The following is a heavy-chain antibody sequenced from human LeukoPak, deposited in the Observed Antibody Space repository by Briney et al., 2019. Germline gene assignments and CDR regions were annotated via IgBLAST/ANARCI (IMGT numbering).Heavy chain of an antibody. V-gene: IGHV1-2*02. CDR3: ARGRHYDSSGYYAAFYFDY. D-gene: IGHD3-22*01. Sequence: GASVKVSCKAFGYTFTSNYMHWVRQAPGQGLEWMGCINPYSGSTKDAQKFQGRMTMTRDASTSTAYMELSRLRSDDTSVYYCARGRHYDSSGYYAAFYFDYWGQGTLVTVSS. CDR1: GYTFTSNY. CDR2: INPYSGST. J-gene: IGHJ4*02.